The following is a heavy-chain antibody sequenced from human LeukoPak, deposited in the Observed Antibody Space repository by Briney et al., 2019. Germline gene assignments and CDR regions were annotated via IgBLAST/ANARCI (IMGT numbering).Heavy chain of an antibody. D-gene: IGHD3-10*01. CDR3: ARAYGSGSYYVKAADY. J-gene: IGHJ4*02. V-gene: IGHV1-18*01. CDR2: INAYNGDT. CDR1: GYTCSTYG. Sequence: GASVKVSCKASGYTCSTYGINWVRQAPGQGLEWMGWINAYNGDTKYAQRLQGRVTMTADTSTTTAYMELRALRSDDTAVYYCARAYGSGSYYVKAADYWGQGTLVTVSS.